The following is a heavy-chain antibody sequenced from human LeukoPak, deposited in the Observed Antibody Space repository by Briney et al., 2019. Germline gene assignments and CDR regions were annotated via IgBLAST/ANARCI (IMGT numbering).Heavy chain of an antibody. CDR3: ARELSFYDFWSGYYGSHNWFDP. D-gene: IGHD3-3*01. CDR1: GYTFTCYG. V-gene: IGHV1-18*01. J-gene: IGHJ5*02. CDR2: ISAYNGNT. Sequence: ASVKVSCKASGYTFTCYGISWVGQAPGQGLEWMGRISAYNGNTNYAQKLQGRVTMTTDTSTSTAYMELRSLRSDDTAVYYCARELSFYDFWSGYYGSHNWFDPWGQGTLVTVSS.